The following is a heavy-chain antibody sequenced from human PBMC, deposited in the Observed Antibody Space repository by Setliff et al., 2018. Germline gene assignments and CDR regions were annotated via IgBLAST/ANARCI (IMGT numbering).Heavy chain of an antibody. J-gene: IGHJ4*02. CDR3: ARDPVDGYGHFDY. V-gene: IGHV4-61*02. Sequence: SETLSLTCTVSGGSISSGTYYWSWIRQPAGKGLEWIGRIYTSGSTNYNPSLKSRVSISVEKSKNQFSLKLTSVTAADTAVYYCARDPVDGYGHFDYWGQGALVTVSS. CDR2: IYTSGST. CDR1: GGSISSGTYY. D-gene: IGHD5-18*01.